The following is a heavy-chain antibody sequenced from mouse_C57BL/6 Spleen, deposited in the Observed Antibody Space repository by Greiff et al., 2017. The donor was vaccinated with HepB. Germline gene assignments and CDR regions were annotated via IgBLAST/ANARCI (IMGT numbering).Heavy chain of an antibody. V-gene: IGHV1-50*01. D-gene: IGHD2-5*01. CDR2: IDPSDSYT. CDR1: GYTFTSYW. J-gene: IGHJ2*01. CDR3: ARYSNYEG. Sequence: QVQLQQPGAELVKPGASVKLSCKASGYTFTSYWMQWVKQRPGQGLEWIGEIDPSDSYTNYNQKFKGKATLTVDTSSSTAYMQLSSLTSEDSAVYYCARYSNYEGWGQGTTLTVSS.